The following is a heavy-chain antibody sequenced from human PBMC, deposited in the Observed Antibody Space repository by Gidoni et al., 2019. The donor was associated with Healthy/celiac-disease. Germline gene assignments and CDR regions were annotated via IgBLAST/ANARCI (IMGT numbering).Heavy chain of an antibody. CDR2: MYYSGST. D-gene: IGHD3-10*01. CDR1: GVSISSSTYY. CDR3: ARHGSLMVHSGY. Sequence: QLQLQESGPGLVKPSETLSLTCTVSGVSISSSTYYWGWIRQPPGRGLEWIGSMYYSGSTYYNPSLKSRVTISIDTSKNQVSLKLRSVTAADTAVYYCARHGSLMVHSGYWGQGTLVTVSS. V-gene: IGHV4-39*01. J-gene: IGHJ4*02.